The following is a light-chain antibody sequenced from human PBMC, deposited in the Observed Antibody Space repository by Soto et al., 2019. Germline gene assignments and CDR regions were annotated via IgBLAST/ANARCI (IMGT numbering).Light chain of an antibody. CDR1: SSDVGGYNY. V-gene: IGLV2-14*03. J-gene: IGLJ1*01. CDR3: SSFARSSTYV. Sequence: QSALTQPASVSGSPGKSITISCTGTSSDVGGYNYVSWYQHHQGKAPVLVIYDVTNRPSGVSNRFSGSKSGNTASLTISGLQAEDEADYFCSSFARSSTYVFGTGTKVTGL. CDR2: DVT.